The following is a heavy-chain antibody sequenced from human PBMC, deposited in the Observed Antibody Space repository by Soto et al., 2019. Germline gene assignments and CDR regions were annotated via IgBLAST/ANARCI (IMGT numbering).Heavy chain of an antibody. Sequence: QVQLQESGPGLVKPSQTLSLTCTVSGGSISSGGYYWSWIRQHPGKGLEWIGYIYYSGSTYYNPSLKSRVTISVDTSKNQFSLKLSSVTAADTAVYYCARDTYCSSTSCYGYYYYGMDVWGQGTTVTVSS. CDR1: GGSISSGGYY. CDR2: IYYSGST. D-gene: IGHD2-2*01. V-gene: IGHV4-31*03. CDR3: ARDTYCSSTSCYGYYYYGMDV. J-gene: IGHJ6*02.